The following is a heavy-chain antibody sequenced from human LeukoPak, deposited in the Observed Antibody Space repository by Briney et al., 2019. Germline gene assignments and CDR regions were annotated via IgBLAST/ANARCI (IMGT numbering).Heavy chain of an antibody. Sequence: PSETLSLTCAVSGYSISSGYYWGWIRQPPGKGLEWIGSIYHSGSTYYNPSLKSRVTISVDTSKNQFSLKLTSVSAADTAVYYCARISRRADSSGFYYDGWYFDLWGRGTLVTVSS. CDR1: GYSISSGYY. CDR3: ARISRRADSSGFYYDGWYFDL. CDR2: IYHSGST. V-gene: IGHV4-38-2*01. J-gene: IGHJ2*01. D-gene: IGHD3-22*01.